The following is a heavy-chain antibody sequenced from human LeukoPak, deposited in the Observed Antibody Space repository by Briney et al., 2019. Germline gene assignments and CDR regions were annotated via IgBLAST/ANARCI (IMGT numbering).Heavy chain of an antibody. CDR2: INGDGDGK. CDR1: GFSFRRFW. J-gene: IGHJ3*02. D-gene: IGHD1-1*01. CDR3: ASDSSPDSATTYYDALDM. Sequence: GGSLRLSCAGSGFSFRRFWMTWVRQAPGRGLEWVANINGDGDGKRYADSVKDRFTISRDNARSLVFLQIHSLRDEDTALYYCASDSSPDSATTYYDALDMWGQGTMVTVSS. V-gene: IGHV3-7*01.